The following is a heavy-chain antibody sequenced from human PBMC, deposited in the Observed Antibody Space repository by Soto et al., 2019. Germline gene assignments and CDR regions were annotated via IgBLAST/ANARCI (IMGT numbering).Heavy chain of an antibody. Sequence: EVQLVESGGGLVQPGGSLRLSCAASGFTVSNNYMRWVRHAPGKGLEWVSLIYSGGATYYADSVKGRFTISRDNSKNTLYLQMNSLRAEDTAVYYCGRDGTYNWVGGQGILVTVSS. J-gene: IGHJ4*02. D-gene: IGHD1-1*01. V-gene: IGHV3-66*01. CDR1: GFTVSNNY. CDR2: IYSGGAT. CDR3: GRDGTYNWV.